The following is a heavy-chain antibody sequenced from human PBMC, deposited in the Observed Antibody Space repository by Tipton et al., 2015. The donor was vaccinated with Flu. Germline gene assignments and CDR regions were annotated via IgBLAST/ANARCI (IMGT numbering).Heavy chain of an antibody. V-gene: IGHV4-61*02. CDR2: MYTSGST. Sequence: LRLSCTVSGGSIRSGSYYWSWIRQPAGTGLEWIGRMYTSGSTNYNPSLKSRVTISVDTSTNQFSLKLSSVTAADAAVYYCARAGISSLAGDTFDIWGQGTMVTVSS. CDR3: ARAGISSLAGDTFDI. D-gene: IGHD3-3*02. CDR1: GGSIRSGSYY. J-gene: IGHJ3*02.